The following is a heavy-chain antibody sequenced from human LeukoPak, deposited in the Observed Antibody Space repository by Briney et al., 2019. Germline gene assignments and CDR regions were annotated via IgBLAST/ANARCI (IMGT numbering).Heavy chain of an antibody. CDR2: ISSSTTYI. V-gene: IGHV3-21*01. CDR1: GFTFSSYT. J-gene: IGHJ4*02. Sequence: GGSLRLSCAASGFTFSSYTIHWVRQAPGKGLEWVSCISSSTTYIYYADSVKGRFTTSRDNAKNSVFLQMNSLRDEDTAMYYCSRFGATQPPFDSWGQGTLVTVSS. CDR3: SRFGATQPPFDS. D-gene: IGHD1-26*01.